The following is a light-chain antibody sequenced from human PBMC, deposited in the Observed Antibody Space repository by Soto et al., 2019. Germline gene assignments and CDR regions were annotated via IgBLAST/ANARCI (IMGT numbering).Light chain of an antibody. CDR3: SSYTSSSTLEVV. CDR2: DVS. CDR1: SSDVGGYNY. V-gene: IGLV2-14*01. J-gene: IGLJ2*01. Sequence: QSALTQPASVSGSPGQSITISCTGTSSDVGGYNYVSWYQQHPGKAPKLMIYDVSNRPSGVSNRFSVSKSGNTASLTISGLQAEDEADYYCSSYTSSSTLEVVFGGGTQLTVL.